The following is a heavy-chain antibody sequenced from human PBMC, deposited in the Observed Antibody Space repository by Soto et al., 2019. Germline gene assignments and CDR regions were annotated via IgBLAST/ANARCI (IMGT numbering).Heavy chain of an antibody. D-gene: IGHD3-9*01. CDR1: GYTFTSYG. V-gene: IGHV1-18*01. CDR3: AREKGTYYDILTGYYVSVNYFDY. CDR2: ISAYNGNT. Sequence: ASVKVSCKASGYTFTSYGISWVRQAPGQGLERMGWISAYNGNTNYAQKLQGRVTMTTDTSTSTAYMELRSLKSDDTAVYYCAREKGTYYDILTGYYVSVNYFDYWG. J-gene: IGHJ4*01.